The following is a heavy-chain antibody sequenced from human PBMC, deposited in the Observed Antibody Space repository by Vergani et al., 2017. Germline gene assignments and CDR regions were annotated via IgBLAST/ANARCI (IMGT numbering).Heavy chain of an antibody. D-gene: IGHD5-12*01. CDR3: AKANPLNSGYDYLYYYHAMDV. CDR2: ISGSGGST. J-gene: IGHJ6*02. V-gene: IGHV3-23*01. Sequence: EVQLLESGGDLVQPGGSLRLSCAASGFTFNHYAMNWVRQAPGKGLEWVSGISGSGGSTYYAGSVKGRFTISRDSSKNTLYLQMYSLSAGDTAVYYCAKANPLNSGYDYLYYYHAMDVWGQGTTVTVSS. CDR1: GFTFNHYA.